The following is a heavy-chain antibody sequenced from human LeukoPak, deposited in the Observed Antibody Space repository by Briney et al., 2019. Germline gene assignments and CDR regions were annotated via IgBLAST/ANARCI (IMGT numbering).Heavy chain of an antibody. J-gene: IGHJ6*02. CDR3: ARGGRGGSSWYSHYYYGMDV. CDR1: GYTFTSYD. D-gene: IGHD6-13*01. V-gene: IGHV1-8*01. Sequence: ASVKVSCKASGYTFTSYDINWVRQATGQGLEWMGWMNPNSGNTGYAQKFQGRVTMTRNTSISTAYMELSSLRSEDTAEYYCARGGRGGSSWYSHYYYGMDVWGQGTTVTVSS. CDR2: MNPNSGNT.